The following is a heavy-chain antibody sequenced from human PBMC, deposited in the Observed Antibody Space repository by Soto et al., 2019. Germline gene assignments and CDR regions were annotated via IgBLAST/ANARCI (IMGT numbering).Heavy chain of an antibody. J-gene: IGHJ6*02. CDR1: GGYIRSGDYY. V-gene: IGHV4-30-4*01. CDR3: ARDQLLRSSEIYDYYYYGMDV. Sequence: SQTQPLTYTVSGGYIRSGDYYWSWIRQPPEKGLEWIGYIYYSGSANYNPSLKSRVTISVDTSKNQFSLKLSSVTAADTAMYYCARDQLLRSSEIYDYYYYGMDVWGQGTTVTVSS. D-gene: IGHD3-10*01. CDR2: IYYSGSA.